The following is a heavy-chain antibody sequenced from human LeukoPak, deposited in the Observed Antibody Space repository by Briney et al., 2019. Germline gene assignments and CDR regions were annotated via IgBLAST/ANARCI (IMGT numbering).Heavy chain of an antibody. Sequence: PGGSLRLSCAASGFTFDDYGMSWVRQAPGKGLEWVSGINWNGGSTGYADSVKGRFTISRDNSKNTLYLQMNSLRAEDTAVYYCAKDPHQIIVVVVAATAWGQGTLVTVSS. V-gene: IGHV3-20*04. CDR3: AKDPHQIIVVVVAATA. D-gene: IGHD2-15*01. J-gene: IGHJ5*02. CDR2: INWNGGST. CDR1: GFTFDDYG.